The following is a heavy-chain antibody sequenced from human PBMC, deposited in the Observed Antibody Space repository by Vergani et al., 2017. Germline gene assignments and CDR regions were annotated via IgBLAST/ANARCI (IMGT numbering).Heavy chain of an antibody. V-gene: IGHV1-69-2*01. J-gene: IGHJ4*02. CDR3: ATQPPLRAF. CDR1: GYSFSSSY. Sequence: AGTEGKKEGETVRISCKVEGYSFSSSYMHWLRQAPGKGIEWMGLVDTEDGKTTYAEKFQGRINITADSSTDTAYMDLSSLPSQDTAVYYCATQPPLRAFWGQGTLVSVSS. CDR2: VDTEDGKT.